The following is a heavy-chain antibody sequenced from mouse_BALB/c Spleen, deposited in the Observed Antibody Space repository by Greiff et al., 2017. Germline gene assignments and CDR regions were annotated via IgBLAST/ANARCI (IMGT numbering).Heavy chain of an antibody. J-gene: IGHJ4*01. CDR2: INPNNGGT. CDR3: AAGRSYAMDY. CDR1: GYTFTDYN. Sequence: VQLQQSGPELVKPGASVKMPCKASGYTFTDYNMDWVKQSHGKSLEWIGDINPNNGGTIYNQKFKGKATLTVDKSSSTAYMELRSLTSEDTAVYYCAAGRSYAMDYWGQGTSVTVSS. V-gene: IGHV1-18*01.